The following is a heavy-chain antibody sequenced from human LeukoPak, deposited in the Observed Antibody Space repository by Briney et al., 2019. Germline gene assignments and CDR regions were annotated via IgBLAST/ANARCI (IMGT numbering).Heavy chain of an antibody. V-gene: IGHV3-23*01. D-gene: IGHD6-13*01. CDR3: ARDSSSSWDGYMDV. J-gene: IGHJ6*03. CDR1: GFTFSSYA. Sequence: GGSLRLSCAASGFTFSSYAMSWVRQAPGKGLEWVSAISGSGGSTYYADSVKGRFTISRDNSENTLHLQMSSLRAEDTAVYYCARDSSSSWDGYMDVWGKGTTVTVSS. CDR2: ISGSGGST.